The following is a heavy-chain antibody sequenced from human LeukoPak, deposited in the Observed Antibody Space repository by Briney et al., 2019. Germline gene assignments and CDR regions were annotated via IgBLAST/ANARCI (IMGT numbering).Heavy chain of an antibody. J-gene: IGHJ5*02. CDR2: ISGSGADT. CDR3: AKEAAIAVAVGNWFDP. Sequence: GGSLRLSCAASGFTFSSYGMSWVRQAPGKGLEWVSAISGSGADTYYADSVRGRFTISRDNSKNTLYLQMNSLRAEDTAVYYCAKEAAIAVAVGNWFDPWGQGTLVTVSS. CDR1: GFTFSSYG. V-gene: IGHV3-23*01. D-gene: IGHD6-19*01.